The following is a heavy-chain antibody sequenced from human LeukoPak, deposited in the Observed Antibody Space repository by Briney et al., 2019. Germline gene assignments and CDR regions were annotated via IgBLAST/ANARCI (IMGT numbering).Heavy chain of an antibody. CDR1: GYTFTGYY. CDR2: INPNSGGT. V-gene: IGHV1-2*02. CDR3: ARDEWRASYYYGMDV. J-gene: IGHJ6*02. D-gene: IGHD2-8*01. Sequence: GASVKVSCKASGYTFTGYYMHWVRQAPGQGLEWMGWINPNSGGTNYAQKFQGRVTMTRDTSISTAYMALSRLRSDDTAVYYCARDEWRASYYYGMDVWGQGTTVTVSS.